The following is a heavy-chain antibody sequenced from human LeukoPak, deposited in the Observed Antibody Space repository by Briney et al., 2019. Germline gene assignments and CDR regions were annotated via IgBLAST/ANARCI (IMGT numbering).Heavy chain of an antibody. CDR1: GGSISSSNW. D-gene: IGHD2-2*01. J-gene: IGHJ3*02. Sequence: SETLSLTCAVSGGSISSSNWWSWVRRPPGKGREWIGEIYHRGSTNYNPSLKRGVTISVDKSKNQFSLKLSSVTAADTAVYYCARAKVVVDAFDIWGQGTMVTVSS. CDR2: IYHRGST. CDR3: ARAKVVVDAFDI. V-gene: IGHV4-4*02.